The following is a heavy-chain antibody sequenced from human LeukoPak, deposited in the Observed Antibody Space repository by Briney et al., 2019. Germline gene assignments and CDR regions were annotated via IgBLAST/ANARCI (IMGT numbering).Heavy chain of an antibody. CDR1: GGAISGYY. J-gene: IGHJ4*02. CDR2: IYYTGST. V-gene: IGHV4-59*01. Sequence: SETLSLTCTVSGGAISGYYWSWIRQLPGKGLEWIGYIYYTGSTNYNPSLKSRVTISLDTSKNQFSLKLSSVTAADTAVYYCARDRYFDYWGQGTLVTVSS. CDR3: ARDRYFDY.